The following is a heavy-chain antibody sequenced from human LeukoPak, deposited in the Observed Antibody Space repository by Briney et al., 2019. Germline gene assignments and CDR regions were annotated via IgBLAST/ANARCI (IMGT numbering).Heavy chain of an antibody. CDR2: INPGDSTT. J-gene: IGHJ5*01. D-gene: IGHD2-15*01. Sequence: GESLKTSCQASGHSLTTYGIAWLRQMPGKGLEWMGIINPGDSTTKYSPSVQGQVTISADKSIGTAYLQWNSLKASDTAIHYCAKKTRTPPRNNWFDSWGQGTLVTVSS. V-gene: IGHV5-51*01. CDR1: GHSLTTYG. CDR3: AKKTRTPPRNNWFDS.